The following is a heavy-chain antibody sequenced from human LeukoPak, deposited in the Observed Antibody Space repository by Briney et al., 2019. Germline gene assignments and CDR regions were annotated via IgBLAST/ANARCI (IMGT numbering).Heavy chain of an antibody. J-gene: IGHJ4*02. D-gene: IGHD2-15*01. CDR2: INHSGST. V-gene: IGHV4-34*01. Sequence: KPSETLSLTCAVYGGSFSGYYWSWIRQPPGKGLEWIGEINHSGSTNYNPSLKSRVTISVDTSKNQFSLRLSSVTAADTAVYYCAGLVMGSFDYWGQGTLVTVSS. CDR3: AGLVMGSFDY. CDR1: GGSFSGYY.